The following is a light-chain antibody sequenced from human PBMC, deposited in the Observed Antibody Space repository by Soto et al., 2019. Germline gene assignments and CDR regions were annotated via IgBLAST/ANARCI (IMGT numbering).Light chain of an antibody. CDR3: QQYNNWPPAT. J-gene: IGKJ4*01. V-gene: IGKV3-15*01. CDR1: QSFSSN. Sequence: EIVMTQSPATLSVSPGERATLSCRASQSFSSNLAWYQQKPGQAPRLLIYGASTRATGIPARFSGSGSGTEFTLTISSLQSEDFAVYYCQQYNNWPPATFGGGTKVEL. CDR2: GAS.